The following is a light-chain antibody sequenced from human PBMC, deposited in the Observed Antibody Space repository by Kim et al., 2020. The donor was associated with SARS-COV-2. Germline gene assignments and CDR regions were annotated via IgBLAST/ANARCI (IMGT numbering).Light chain of an antibody. CDR2: GAS. V-gene: IGKV3-20*01. Sequence: LSPGETATLSCRASHSVSSSYLAWYQQKPGQAPRLLIYGASSRATGIPDRFSGSGSGTDFTLTISRLEPEDFAVYYCQQYGSSSYTFGQGTKLEI. CDR3: QQYGSSSYT. J-gene: IGKJ2*01. CDR1: HSVSSSY.